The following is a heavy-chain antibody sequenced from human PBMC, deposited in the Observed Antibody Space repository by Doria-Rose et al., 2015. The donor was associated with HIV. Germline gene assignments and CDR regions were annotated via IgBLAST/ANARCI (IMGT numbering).Heavy chain of an antibody. CDR2: ISGSSSYI. J-gene: IGHJ6*03. Sequence: VKPGGSLRLSCAASGFTFSSYSMNWVRQAPGKGLEWVSSISGSSSYIYYADSVKGRFTISRDNAKNSLYLQMNSLRAEDTAVYYCARDSSPYCTGGVCPRAYYYYYMDVWGKGTTVTVSS. D-gene: IGHD2-8*02. CDR3: ARDSSPYCTGGVCPRAYYYYYMDV. CDR1: GFTFSSYS. V-gene: IGHV3-21*01.